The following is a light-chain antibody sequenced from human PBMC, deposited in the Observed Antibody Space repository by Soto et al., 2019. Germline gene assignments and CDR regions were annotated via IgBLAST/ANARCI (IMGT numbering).Light chain of an antibody. Sequence: QSVLTQPPSASGAPGQRVTISCSGSASNIGRDPVNWYQQVPGTAPKLLIYENNHRPSGVPDRFSGSKSGTPASLVISGLQSEDEAEYFCAGWDGSLKGFVFGTGTKLTVL. J-gene: IGLJ1*01. CDR2: ENN. CDR3: AGWDGSLKGFV. CDR1: ASNIGRDP. V-gene: IGLV1-44*01.